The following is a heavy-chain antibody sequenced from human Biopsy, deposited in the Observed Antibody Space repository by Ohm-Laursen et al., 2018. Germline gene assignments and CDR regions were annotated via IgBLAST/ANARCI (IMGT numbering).Heavy chain of an antibody. J-gene: IGHJ4*02. V-gene: IGHV1-58*02. CDR1: GFTFTRSA. D-gene: IGHD2-21*02. CDR2: IVVGGGNT. Sequence: SVKVSCKASGFTFTRSAMQWVRQARGQRLEWIGWIVVGGGNTNYAQKLQERATITRDMSTSTAYMELSSLRSEDTAVYYCASRPNCGGDCSSGFDYWGQGTLVTVSS. CDR3: ASRPNCGGDCSSGFDY.